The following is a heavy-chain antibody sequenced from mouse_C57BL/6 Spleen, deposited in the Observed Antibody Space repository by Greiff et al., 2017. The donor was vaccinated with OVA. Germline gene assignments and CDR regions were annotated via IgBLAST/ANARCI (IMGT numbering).Heavy chain of an antibody. V-gene: IGHV6-3*01. Sequence: EVQVVESGGGLVQPGGSMKLSCVASGFTFSNYWMNWVRQSPEKGLEWVAQIRLKSDNYATHYAESVKGRFTISRDDSKSSVYLQMNNLRAEDTGIYYCTEGLYFDYWGQGTTLTVSS. J-gene: IGHJ2*01. CDR1: GFTFSNYW. CDR3: TEGLYFDY. CDR2: IRLKSDNYAT.